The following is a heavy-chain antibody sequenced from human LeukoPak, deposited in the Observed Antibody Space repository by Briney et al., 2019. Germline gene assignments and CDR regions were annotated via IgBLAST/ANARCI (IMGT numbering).Heavy chain of an antibody. V-gene: IGHV1-69*05. Sequence: ASVKVSCKASGGTFSSYAISWVRQAPGQGLEWMRRIIPIFGTANYAQKFQGRVTITTDESTSTAYMELSSLRSEDTAVYYCARGPQGVVPAAMRYYYYMDVWGKGTTVTVSS. CDR1: GGTFSSYA. CDR2: IIPIFGTA. J-gene: IGHJ6*03. D-gene: IGHD2-2*01. CDR3: ARGPQGVVPAAMRYYYYMDV.